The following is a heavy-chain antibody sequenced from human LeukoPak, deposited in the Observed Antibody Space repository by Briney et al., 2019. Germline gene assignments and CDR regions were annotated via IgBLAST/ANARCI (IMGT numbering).Heavy chain of an antibody. CDR2: LSGSGAGT. CDR3: ARLRSTVVTIFDY. D-gene: IGHD4-23*01. Sequence: GGSLRLSCAASGFTFSDYALGWVRRAPGRGLEWVATLSGSGAGTYYSDSVQGRFTISRDNSKRTLFLQMNSLKASDTAMYYCARLRSTVVTIFDYWGQGTLVTVSS. V-gene: IGHV3-23*01. CDR1: GFTFSDYA. J-gene: IGHJ4*02.